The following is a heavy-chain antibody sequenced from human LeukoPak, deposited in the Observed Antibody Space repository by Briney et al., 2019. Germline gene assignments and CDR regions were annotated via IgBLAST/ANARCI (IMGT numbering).Heavy chain of an antibody. CDR1: GFTFSSYE. V-gene: IGHV3-48*03. CDR3: ARESTVTHDYYYYYMDV. D-gene: IGHD4-17*01. Sequence: GGSLRLSCAASGFTFSSYEMNWVRQAPGKGLEWVSYISSSGSTIYYADSVKGRFTISRDNAKNSLYLQMNSLRAEDTAVYYCARESTVTHDYYYYYMDVWGKGTTVTISS. CDR2: ISSSGSTI. J-gene: IGHJ6*03.